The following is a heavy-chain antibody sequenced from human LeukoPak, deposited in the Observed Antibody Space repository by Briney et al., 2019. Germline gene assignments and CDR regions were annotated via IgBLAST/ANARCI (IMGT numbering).Heavy chain of an antibody. CDR1: GFTFGSFA. V-gene: IGHV3-30*09. Sequence: GGSLRLSCAASGFTFGSFAMHWVRQAPGRGLEWVALISYDGSNIRYADSVKGRFAISRDNFKSTLYLQMNSLRAEDTAIYYCARDPDSSGYYVFDYWGQGTLLTVSS. J-gene: IGHJ4*02. CDR2: ISYDGSNI. CDR3: ARDPDSSGYYVFDY. D-gene: IGHD3-22*01.